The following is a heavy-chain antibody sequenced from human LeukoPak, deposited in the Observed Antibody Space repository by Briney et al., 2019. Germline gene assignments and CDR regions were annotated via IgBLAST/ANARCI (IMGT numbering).Heavy chain of an antibody. V-gene: IGHV3-30*03. J-gene: IGHJ4*02. CDR3: ARGSYGAVDY. CDR2: ISYDGSNK. CDR1: GFTFSSYG. Sequence: GRSLRLSCVASGFTFSSYGMHWVRQAPGKGLEWVAVISYDGSNKYYADSVKGRFTISRDNSKNTLYLQMNSLRAEDTAVYYCARGSYGAVDYWGQGTLVTVSS. D-gene: IGHD2-21*01.